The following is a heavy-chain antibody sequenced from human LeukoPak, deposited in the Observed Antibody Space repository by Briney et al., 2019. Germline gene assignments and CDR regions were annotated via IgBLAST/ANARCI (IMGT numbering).Heavy chain of an antibody. Sequence: ASVNLSCKASGYTFTGYYMHCVRQAPGQGLEWMGWINPNSCGTNSAQKFQGRVTMPRDTSISTAYMELSRLRPDDTAVYYCARDHAPQPTWFHPWGQGTLVTVSS. V-gene: IGHV1-2*02. CDR2: INPNSCGT. D-gene: IGHD1-1*01. J-gene: IGHJ5*02. CDR3: ARDHAPQPTWFHP. CDR1: GYTFTGYY.